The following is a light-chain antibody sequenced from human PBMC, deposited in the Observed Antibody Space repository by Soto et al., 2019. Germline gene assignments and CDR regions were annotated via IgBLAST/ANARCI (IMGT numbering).Light chain of an antibody. Sequence: QSALTQPRSVSVSPGQSVTISCTGTSSDVGGYNYVSWYQQHPGKAPKVMIYDVDKRPSGVPDRVSGSKSGNTASLTISGLQAEDEADYYCCSYAGRNIWVFGGGTKVTVL. J-gene: IGLJ3*02. V-gene: IGLV2-11*01. CDR1: SSDVGGYNY. CDR2: DVD. CDR3: CSYAGRNIWV.